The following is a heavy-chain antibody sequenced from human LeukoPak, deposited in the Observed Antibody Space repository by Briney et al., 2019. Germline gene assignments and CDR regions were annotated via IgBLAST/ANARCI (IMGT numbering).Heavy chain of an antibody. CDR1: GYTFTSYA. CDR2: INAGNGNT. J-gene: IGHJ4*02. CDR3: ARGRPKYSDYVSFYYFDY. V-gene: IGHV1-3*01. D-gene: IGHD4-11*01. Sequence: ASVKVSCKASGYTFTSYAMHWVRQAPGQRLEWMGWINAGNGNTKYSQKFQGRVTITRDTSASTAYMELSSLRSEDTAVYYCARGRPKYSDYVSFYYFDYWGQGTLVTVSS.